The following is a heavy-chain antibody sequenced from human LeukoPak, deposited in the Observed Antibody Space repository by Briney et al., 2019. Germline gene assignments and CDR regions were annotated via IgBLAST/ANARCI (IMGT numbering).Heavy chain of an antibody. CDR1: GGSISSGDYY. CDR3: ARDYSTPRFDY. CDR2: IYYSGST. Sequence: SETLSLTCTVSGGSISSGDYYWSWIRQPPGKGLEWIGYIYYSGSTNYNPSLKSRVTMSVDTSKNQFSLKLSSVTAADTAVYYCARDYSTPRFDYWGQGTLVTVSS. V-gene: IGHV4-61*08. J-gene: IGHJ4*02. D-gene: IGHD4-11*01.